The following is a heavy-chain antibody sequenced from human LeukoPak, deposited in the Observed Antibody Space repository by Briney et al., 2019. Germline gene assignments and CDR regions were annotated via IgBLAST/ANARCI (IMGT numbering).Heavy chain of an antibody. Sequence: GASVKVSCKASGGTFSSYAISWVRQAPGQGLEWMGGIIPIFGTANYAQKFQGRVTITADESTSTAYMELSSLRSEDMAVYYCARAPNYYYGDFDYWGQRTLVTVSS. D-gene: IGHD3-10*01. CDR1: GGTFSSYA. CDR2: IIPIFGTA. CDR3: ARAPNYYYGDFDY. V-gene: IGHV1-69*13. J-gene: IGHJ4*02.